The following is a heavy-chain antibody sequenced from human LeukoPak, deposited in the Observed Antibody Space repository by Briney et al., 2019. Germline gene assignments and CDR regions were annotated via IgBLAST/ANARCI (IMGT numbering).Heavy chain of an antibody. D-gene: IGHD3-10*01. Sequence: GGSPRLSCAASGFTFSSYAMSWVRQAPGKGLEWVSAISGSGGSTYYADSVKGRFTISRDNSKNTLYLQMNSLRAEDTAVYYCAKPTYGSGNFDAFDIWGQGTMVTVSS. CDR1: GFTFSSYA. J-gene: IGHJ3*02. CDR2: ISGSGGST. V-gene: IGHV3-23*01. CDR3: AKPTYGSGNFDAFDI.